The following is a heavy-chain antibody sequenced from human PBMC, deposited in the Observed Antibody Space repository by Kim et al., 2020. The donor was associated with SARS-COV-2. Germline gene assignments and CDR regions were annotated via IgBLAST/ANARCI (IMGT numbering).Heavy chain of an antibody. D-gene: IGHD2-2*01. V-gene: IGHV3-21*01. CDR3: ARDWTSEYGSH. J-gene: IGHJ4*02. CDR1: GFTFSSYS. CDR2: ISSSSSYI. Sequence: GGSLRLSCAASGFTFSSYSMNWVRQAPGKGLEWVSSISSSSSYIYYADSVKGRFTISRDNAKNSLYLQMNSLRAEDTAVYYCARDWTSEYGSHWGQGTLVTVSS.